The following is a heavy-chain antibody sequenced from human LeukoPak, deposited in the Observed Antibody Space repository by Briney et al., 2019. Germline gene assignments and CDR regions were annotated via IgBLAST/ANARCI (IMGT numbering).Heavy chain of an antibody. J-gene: IGHJ3*02. Sequence: ASVKVSCKASGYTFTNYGISWVRQAPGQGLEWMGWMSALNGNTNYQHKFQGRVTMTTDTSKNTAYMELRSLRSDDTAMYYCARDRWYSRNWNDAVDIWGQGTMVTVSS. D-gene: IGHD6-13*01. CDR2: MSALNGNT. CDR1: GYTFTNYG. V-gene: IGHV1-18*01. CDR3: ARDRWYSRNWNDAVDI.